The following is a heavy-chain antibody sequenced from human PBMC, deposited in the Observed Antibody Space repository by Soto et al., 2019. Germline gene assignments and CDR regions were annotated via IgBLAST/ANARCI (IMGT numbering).Heavy chain of an antibody. CDR1: GFTFSSYA. Sequence: GGSLRLSCAASGFTFSSYAMHWVRQAPGKGLEWVAVISYDGSNKYYADSVKGRFTISRDNAKNTLYLQMNSLRGEGTAVYYCARTRDSSGYPRFWGQGTLVTVSS. CDR2: ISYDGSNK. V-gene: IGHV3-30-3*01. D-gene: IGHD3-22*01. CDR3: ARTRDSSGYPRF. J-gene: IGHJ4*02.